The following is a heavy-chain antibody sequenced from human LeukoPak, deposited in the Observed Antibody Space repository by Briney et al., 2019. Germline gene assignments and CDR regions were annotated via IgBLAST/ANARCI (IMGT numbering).Heavy chain of an antibody. J-gene: IGHJ4*02. D-gene: IGHD3-9*01. CDR3: AKGYSDWLSDFDY. CDR1: GFTFSSYG. CDR2: IWFDGSNK. V-gene: IGHV3-33*06. Sequence: GRSLRLSCAASGFTFSSYGMHWVRQAPGKGLEWVAVIWFDGSNKYYADSVKGRFTISRDNSKNTLYLQMNRLRAEDTAVYYCAKGYSDWLSDFDYWGQGTLVTVSS.